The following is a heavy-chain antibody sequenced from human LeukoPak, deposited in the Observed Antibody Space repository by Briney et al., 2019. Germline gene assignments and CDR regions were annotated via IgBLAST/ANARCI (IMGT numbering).Heavy chain of an antibody. Sequence: ASVRVSCKASGFTLTNFDINWVRQATGQGLEWMGWMNSNTGNTGYAQEFQGRVTMTRDTSIGTAYMELTNLRSEDTAVYYCDRXRRXSSGPWSWYLDLWGRGTLVTAXS. CDR2: MNSNTGNT. D-gene: IGHD3-22*01. CDR1: GFTLTNFD. V-gene: IGHV1-8*01. J-gene: IGHJ2*01. CDR3: DRXRRXSSGPWSWYLDL.